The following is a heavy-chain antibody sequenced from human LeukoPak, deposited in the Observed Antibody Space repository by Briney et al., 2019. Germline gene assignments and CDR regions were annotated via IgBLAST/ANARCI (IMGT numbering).Heavy chain of an antibody. CDR3: ARGLGSESYYGS. D-gene: IGHD3-10*01. Sequence: ASVKVSCKASGYTFTSYYMHWVRQAPGQGLEWVGIISPSGGSPTYAQKFQGRLTMTRDTSTSTVYMELSSLRSEDTAVYYCARGLGSESYYGSWGQGTLVTVSS. CDR2: ISPSGGSP. CDR1: GYTFTSYY. J-gene: IGHJ5*02. V-gene: IGHV1-46*01.